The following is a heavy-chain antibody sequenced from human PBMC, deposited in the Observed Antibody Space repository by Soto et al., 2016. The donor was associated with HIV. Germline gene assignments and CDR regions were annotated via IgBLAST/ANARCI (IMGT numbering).Heavy chain of an antibody. CDR3: AKDLRMTMVQGFIDALDF. CDR1: GFTFGNYA. Sequence: EVNLLESGGGLVQPGGSLNLSCGASGFTFGNYAMSWVRQAPGKGLEWVSGISDSGSNTYYADSVKGRFTISRGNSKNTLYLHMNSLRAEDTAVYYCAKDLRMTMVQGFIDALDFWGQGTMVTVSS. V-gene: IGHV3-23*01. J-gene: IGHJ3*01. D-gene: IGHD3-10*01. CDR2: ISDSGSNT.